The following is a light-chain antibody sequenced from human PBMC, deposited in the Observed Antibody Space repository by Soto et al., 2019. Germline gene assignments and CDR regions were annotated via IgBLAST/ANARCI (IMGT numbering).Light chain of an antibody. CDR3: QQYENLPYT. J-gene: IGKJ2*01. Sequence: DIQLTQSASSLSASVGDRVTITCQASQVITNYLNWYQQKPGKAPKLLIYDISTLEIGVPSRFSGSGSGTDFTFTITGLQPEDIATYFCQQYENLPYTFRQGTKLEI. CDR2: DIS. CDR1: QVITNY. V-gene: IGKV1-33*01.